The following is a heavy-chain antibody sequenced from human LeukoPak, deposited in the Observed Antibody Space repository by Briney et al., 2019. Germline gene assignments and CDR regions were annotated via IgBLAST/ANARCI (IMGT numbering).Heavy chain of an antibody. Sequence: GGSLRLSCAGSGVSVSGYYMSWVRQAPGKGLEWVSIIHSGGSTYYVASVKGRFTISRDNSKNTLYLQMTSLRVADSAVYYWARGGALGVWGKGTMVIVSS. J-gene: IGHJ6*04. CDR3: ARGGALGV. CDR2: IHSGGST. V-gene: IGHV3-53*01. CDR1: GVSVSGYY.